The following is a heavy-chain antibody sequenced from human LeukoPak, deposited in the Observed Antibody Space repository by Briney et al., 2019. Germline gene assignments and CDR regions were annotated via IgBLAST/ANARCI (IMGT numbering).Heavy chain of an antibody. Sequence: GGSLRLSCAASGFTFSSYAMSWVRQAPGKGLEWVSAISGSGGSTYYADSVKGRFTIPRDNSKNTLYLQMNSLRAEDTAVYYCAKFVRVATILGYWGQGTLVTVSS. CDR3: AKFVRVATILGY. J-gene: IGHJ4*02. CDR2: ISGSGGST. D-gene: IGHD5-12*01. V-gene: IGHV3-23*01. CDR1: GFTFSSYA.